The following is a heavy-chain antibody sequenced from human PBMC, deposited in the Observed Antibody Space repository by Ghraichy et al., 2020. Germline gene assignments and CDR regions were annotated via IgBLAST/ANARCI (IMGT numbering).Heavy chain of an antibody. V-gene: IGHV3-30-3*01. J-gene: IGHJ4*02. CDR2: ISYDGSNK. CDR1: GFTFSSYA. CDR3: ARQKLTAVLDY. D-gene: IGHD2-2*01. Sequence: SLRLSCAASGFTFSSYAMHWVRQTPGKGLERVAVISYDGSNKYYADSVKGRFTISRDNSKNTLYLQMNSLRAEDTAVYYCARQKLTAVLDYWGQGTLVTVSS.